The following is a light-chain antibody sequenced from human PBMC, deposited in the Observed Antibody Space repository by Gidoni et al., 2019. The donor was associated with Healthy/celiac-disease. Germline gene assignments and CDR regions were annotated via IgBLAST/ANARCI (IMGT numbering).Light chain of an antibody. Sequence: EGVLKQYQATLSLSTGERATLSCRASQSVSSYLAWYQQIPGQAPRLLTYDASNRATGIPSRFSGSGSGTDVSLTISSLEPAEFAVYYCQQRSNWPPDTFGQGTRLEIK. CDR1: QSVSSY. V-gene: IGKV3-11*01. J-gene: IGKJ5*01. CDR2: DAS. CDR3: QQRSNWPPDT.